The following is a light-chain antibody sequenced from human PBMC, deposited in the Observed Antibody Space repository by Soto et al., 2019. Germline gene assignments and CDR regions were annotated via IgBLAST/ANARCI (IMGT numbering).Light chain of an antibody. CDR3: QQYNNWPYT. V-gene: IGKV3-15*01. CDR1: QSVSTN. Sequence: EIVMTQSPDTLSVSPGERATLSCRASQSVSTNLAWYQQKPGQAPRPLIYGASTRATGIPARFSGSGSGTEFTLTISSLQSEDFAVYHCQQYNNWPYTVGQGTKLEIK. CDR2: GAS. J-gene: IGKJ2*01.